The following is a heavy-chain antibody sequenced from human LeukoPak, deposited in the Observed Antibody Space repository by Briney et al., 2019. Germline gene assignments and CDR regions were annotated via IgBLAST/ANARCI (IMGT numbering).Heavy chain of an antibody. Sequence: GGSPRLSCAASEFSVGSNYMTWVRQAPGKGLEWVSSISSSSSYIYYADSVKGRFTISRDNAKKSLYLQMNSLRAEDTAVYYCARETIAAAGKGFDPWGQGTLVTVSS. CDR3: ARETIAAAGKGFDP. J-gene: IGHJ5*02. D-gene: IGHD6-13*01. CDR1: EFSVGSNY. CDR2: ISSSSSYI. V-gene: IGHV3-21*01.